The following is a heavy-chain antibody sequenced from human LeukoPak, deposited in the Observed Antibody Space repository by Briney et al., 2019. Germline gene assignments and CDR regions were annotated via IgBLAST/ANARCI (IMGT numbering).Heavy chain of an antibody. Sequence: ASVKVPCKVPDYMLTSFGVSWVRQAPGQGLEWIGWSIGYSGKANYAQKLQGRITMTTDTSTSTVYMELRRLRSDDTAVYYCARGKTIDYWGQGTLVTVSS. V-gene: IGHV1-18*01. CDR3: ARGKTIDY. CDR1: DYMLTSFG. D-gene: IGHD1-1*01. CDR2: SIGYSGKA. J-gene: IGHJ4*02.